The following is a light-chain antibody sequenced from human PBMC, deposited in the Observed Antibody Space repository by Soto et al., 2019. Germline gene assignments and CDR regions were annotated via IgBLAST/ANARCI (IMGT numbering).Light chain of an antibody. CDR3: LQYSTWPPLYT. CDR2: DAS. CDR1: QAVSSY. Sequence: EIVMTQSPAALSVSLGERVSLTCRASQAVSSYLAWYQQKPGQAPRLLISDASTRATDIPDRFSGSGSGTDFTLPLSSLQSSDLAVYYCLQYSTWPPLYTFGQGTKLEIK. V-gene: IGKV3-15*01. J-gene: IGKJ2*01.